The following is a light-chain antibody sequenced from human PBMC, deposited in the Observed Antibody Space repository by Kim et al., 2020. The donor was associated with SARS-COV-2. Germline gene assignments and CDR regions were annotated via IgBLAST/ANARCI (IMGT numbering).Light chain of an antibody. J-gene: IGLJ2*01. CDR2: KDS. CDR1: ALQKQY. CDR3: QSSDSSGYDVV. V-gene: IGLV3-25*03. Sequence: PGQTATITCSGDALQKQYAYWYQQKPGQAPVLVIYKDSERHSEIPERFSGSSSGTTVTLTISGVQAEDEADFYCQSSDSSGYDVVFGVGTQLTVL.